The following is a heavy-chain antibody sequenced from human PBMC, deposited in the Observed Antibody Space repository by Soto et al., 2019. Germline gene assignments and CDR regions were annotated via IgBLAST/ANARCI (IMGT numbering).Heavy chain of an antibody. J-gene: IGHJ6*02. CDR3: VQSRCDGDCLPIYSSHAAYGFDV. V-gene: IGHV2-5*02. Sequence: QITLKESGPTLVKPTQTLTLTCTFSGLSLRTTGVGVGWVRQPPGKALEWLALLYWDDDKRYSPSLKSRLTINKDTSEKQVVLTMTSMDTVDTATYYCVQSRCDGDCLPIYSSHAAYGFDVCGQGTTVTVSS. CDR1: GLSLRTTGVG. CDR2: LYWDDDK. D-gene: IGHD2-21*02.